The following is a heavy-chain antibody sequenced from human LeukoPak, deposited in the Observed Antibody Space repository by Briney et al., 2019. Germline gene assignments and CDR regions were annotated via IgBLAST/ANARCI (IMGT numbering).Heavy chain of an antibody. D-gene: IGHD2-2*01. CDR1: GFTFDNYA. CDR2: ITANVDNP. V-gene: IGHV3-43*02. J-gene: IGHJ4*02. Sequence: PGGCLRLSCAASGFTFDNYAMHWVRQVPGKGLEWVSLITANVDNPYYADSVKGRFTISRDNSKNSLFLQLNSLRTDDTAVYYCAKDRSTWFYFDYWGQGTLVT. CDR3: AKDRSTWFYFDY.